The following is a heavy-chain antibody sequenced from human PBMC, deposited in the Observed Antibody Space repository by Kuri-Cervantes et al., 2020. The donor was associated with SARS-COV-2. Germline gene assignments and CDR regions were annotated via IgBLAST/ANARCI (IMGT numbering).Heavy chain of an antibody. V-gene: IGHV3-74*01. J-gene: IGHJ6*02. CDR3: ATLDGMDV. Sequence: LSLTCAASGFTFSSYWVHWVRQAPGKGLVWVSRINSDGSSTSYADSVKGRFTISRDNAKNTLYLQMNSLRAEDTAVYYCATLDGMDVWGQGTTVTVSS. CDR2: INSDGSST. CDR1: GFTFSSYW.